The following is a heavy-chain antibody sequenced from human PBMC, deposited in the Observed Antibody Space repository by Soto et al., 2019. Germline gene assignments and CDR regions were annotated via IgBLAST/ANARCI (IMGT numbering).Heavy chain of an antibody. D-gene: IGHD6-13*01. J-gene: IGHJ3*02. CDR3: ASSSSWYHDAFDI. CDR1: GYTFTSYD. V-gene: IGHV1-8*01. Sequence: ASVKVSCKASGYTFTSYDNNWVRQATGQGLEWMGWMNPNSGNTGYAQKFQGRVTMTRNTSISTAYMELSSLRSEDTAVYYCASSSSWYHDAFDIWGQGTMVTVSS. CDR2: MNPNSGNT.